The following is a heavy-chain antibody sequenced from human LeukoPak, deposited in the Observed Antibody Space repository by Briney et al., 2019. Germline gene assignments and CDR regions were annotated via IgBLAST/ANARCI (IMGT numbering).Heavy chain of an antibody. CDR1: GFSLKTDSDEVR. V-gene: IGHV2-5*02. CDR3: TRGSLEGGFDF. D-gene: IGHD2-15*01. CDR2: VTWDDDN. J-gene: IGHJ4*02. Sequence: ESGPTLVNPTQTLTLTCTFSGFSLKTDSDEVRMGWVRQPPGKTLEWLALVTWDDDNRYNPSLRSRLTITKDTSRSQVVLTMSNMDPVDTATYFCTRGSLEGGFDFWGQGALVTVSS.